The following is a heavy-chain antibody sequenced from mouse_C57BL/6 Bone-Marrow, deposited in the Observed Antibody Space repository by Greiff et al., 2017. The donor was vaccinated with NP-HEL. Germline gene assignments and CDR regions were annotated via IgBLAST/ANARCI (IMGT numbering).Heavy chain of an antibody. CDR2: ISSGGSYT. CDR1: GFTFSSYG. V-gene: IGHV5-6*02. Sequence: EVKLVESGGDLVKPGGSLKLSCAASGFTFSSYGMSWVRQTPDKRLEWVATISSGGSYTYYPDSVKGRFTISRDNAKNTLYLQMSSLKSEDTAMYYCARGRLRHYFDVWGTGTTVTVSS. CDR3: ARGRLRHYFDV. D-gene: IGHD2-4*01. J-gene: IGHJ1*03.